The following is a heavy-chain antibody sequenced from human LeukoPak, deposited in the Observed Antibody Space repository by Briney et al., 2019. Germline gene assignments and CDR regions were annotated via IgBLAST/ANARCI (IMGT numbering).Heavy chain of an antibody. V-gene: IGHV3-30*18. CDR1: GFTFSSYG. Sequence: GGSLRLSCAASGFTFSSYGMHWVRQAPGKGLEWVAVISYDGSNKYYADSVKGRFTISRDNSKNTLYLQMNSLRAEDTAVYYCAKDRSSWYRYFQHWGQGTLVTVSS. J-gene: IGHJ1*01. CDR3: AKDRSSWYRYFQH. CDR2: ISYDGSNK. D-gene: IGHD6-13*01.